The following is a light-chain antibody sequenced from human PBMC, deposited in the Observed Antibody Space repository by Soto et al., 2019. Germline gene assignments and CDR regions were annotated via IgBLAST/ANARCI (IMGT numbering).Light chain of an antibody. Sequence: QSALTQPPSASGSPGQSVTISCTGTSSDVGGYNYVSWYQQHPGKAPKLMIYEVIKRPSGVPDRFSGSKSGNTASLTVSGLQAEDEADYYCSSYAGGNDYVFGTGTKVTGL. J-gene: IGLJ1*01. CDR1: SSDVGGYNY. CDR3: SSYAGGNDYV. V-gene: IGLV2-8*01. CDR2: EVI.